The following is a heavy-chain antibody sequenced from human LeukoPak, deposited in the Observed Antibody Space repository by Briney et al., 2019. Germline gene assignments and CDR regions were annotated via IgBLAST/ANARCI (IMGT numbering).Heavy chain of an antibody. V-gene: IGHV1-69*04. Sequence: SVKVSCKASGGTFSSYAISWVRQAPGQGLEWMGRIIPILGIANYTQKFQGRVTITADKSTSTAYMELSSLRSEDTAVYYCASTIFGVVIIDYWGQGTLVTVSS. J-gene: IGHJ4*02. D-gene: IGHD3-3*01. CDR2: IIPILGIA. CDR1: GGTFSSYA. CDR3: ASTIFGVVIIDY.